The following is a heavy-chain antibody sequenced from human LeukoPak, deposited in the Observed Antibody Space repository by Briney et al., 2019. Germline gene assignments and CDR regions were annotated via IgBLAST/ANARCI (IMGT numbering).Heavy chain of an antibody. CDR1: GFTFSSCA. V-gene: IGHV3-23*01. Sequence: GGSLRLSCAASGFTFSSCAMSWVRQAPGKGLEWVSAISGSGGSTYYADSVKGRFTISRDNSKNTLYLQMNSLRAEDTAVYYCARAGITMVRGVITEDGDAFDIWGQGTMVTVSS. CDR3: ARAGITMVRGVITEDGDAFDI. D-gene: IGHD3-10*01. CDR2: ISGSGGST. J-gene: IGHJ3*02.